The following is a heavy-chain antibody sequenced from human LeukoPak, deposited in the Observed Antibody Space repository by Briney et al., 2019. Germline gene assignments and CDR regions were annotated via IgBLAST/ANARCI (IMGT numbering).Heavy chain of an antibody. D-gene: IGHD3-10*01. CDR3: ARGLEEGFGELTYNWFDP. V-gene: IGHV3-21*01. Sequence: GGSLRLSCAASGFTFSSYSMNWVRQAPGKGLEWVSSISSSSSYIYYADSVKGRFTISRDNAKNSLYLQMNSLRSEDTAVYYCARGLEEGFGELTYNWFDPWGQGTLVTVSS. CDR1: GFTFSSYS. J-gene: IGHJ5*02. CDR2: ISSSSSYI.